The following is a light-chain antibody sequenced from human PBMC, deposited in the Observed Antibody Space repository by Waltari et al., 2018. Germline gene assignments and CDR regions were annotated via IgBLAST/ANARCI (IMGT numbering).Light chain of an antibody. Sequence: QSALTQPAYVSGTPGQSITISCTGTTSDVGNYDLVSLYQHHPGKAPKLLICEVIKRPSGVSSRFSGSKSGSTASLIISGLQPDDEADYYCCSYAGRGTYVFGSGTKVTVL. V-gene: IGLV2-23*02. CDR2: EVI. CDR3: CSYAGRGTYV. CDR1: TSDVGNYDL. J-gene: IGLJ1*01.